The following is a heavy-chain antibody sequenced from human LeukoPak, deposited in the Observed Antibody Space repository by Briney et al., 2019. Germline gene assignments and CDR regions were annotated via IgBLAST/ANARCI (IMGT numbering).Heavy chain of an antibody. CDR3: ARDRRLRYCSGGSCYPIHSYYYYMDV. V-gene: IGHV1-8*01. Sequence: ASVRVSSVASGYTFTSYNTNWGRDTPGQGVGCVGWMYPERGNTRYAQKFQGGVTMTRNTSISTDYMELSSLRSEDTAVYYCARDRRLRYCSGGSCYPIHSYYYYMDVWGKGTTVTVSS. CDR2: MYPERGNT. J-gene: IGHJ6*03. D-gene: IGHD2-15*01. CDR1: GYTFTSYN.